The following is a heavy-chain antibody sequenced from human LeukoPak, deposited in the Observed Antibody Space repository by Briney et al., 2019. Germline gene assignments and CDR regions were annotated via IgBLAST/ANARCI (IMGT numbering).Heavy chain of an antibody. CDR2: IIPIFGTA. D-gene: IGHD3-9*01. V-gene: IGHV1-69*05. Sequence: ASVKVSCKASGGTFSSYAISWVRQAPGQGLEWMGGIIPIFGTANYAQKLQGRVTMTTDTSTSTAYMELRSLRSDDTAVYYCARDLVLRYFDWLQSGNAFDIWGQGTMVTVSS. J-gene: IGHJ3*02. CDR1: GGTFSSYA. CDR3: ARDLVLRYFDWLQSGNAFDI.